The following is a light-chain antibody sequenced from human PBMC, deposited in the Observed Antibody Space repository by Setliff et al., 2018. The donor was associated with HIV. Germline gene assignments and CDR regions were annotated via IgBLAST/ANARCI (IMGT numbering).Light chain of an antibody. V-gene: IGLV2-14*01. CDR1: SSDVGGYRY. Sequence: ALTQPASVSGSPGQSITISCSGTSSDVGGYRYVSWYQQFPGKAPKLIIYAVSNRPSGVSNRFSGSKSGNTASLTISGLQAEDEADYYCSSFTSSNTLVFGGGTK. CDR3: SSFTSSNTLV. J-gene: IGLJ3*02. CDR2: AVS.